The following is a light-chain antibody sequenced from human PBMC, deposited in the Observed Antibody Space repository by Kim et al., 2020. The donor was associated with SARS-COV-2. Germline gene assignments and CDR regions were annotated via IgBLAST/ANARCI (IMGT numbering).Light chain of an antibody. J-gene: IGKJ1*01. CDR1: ESVSGW. Sequence: IQMTQSPSTLSASVGDRVTITCRVSESVSGWVAWYQQKPGKAPNVLIFDASTLYNGVPSRFSGSGSGTEFTLTISSLQPDDVATCYCQQYGSYSRTFGQGAKVDIK. CDR3: QQYGSYSRT. V-gene: IGKV1-5*01. CDR2: DAS.